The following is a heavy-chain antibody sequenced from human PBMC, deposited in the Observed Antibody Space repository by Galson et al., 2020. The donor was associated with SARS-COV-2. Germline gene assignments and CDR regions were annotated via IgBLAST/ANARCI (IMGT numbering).Heavy chain of an antibody. J-gene: IGHJ4*02. CDR3: AIAVAGHYYFDY. Sequence: ASVKVSCKASGYTFTSYGISWVRQAPGQGLEWMGWISAYNGNTNYAQKLQGRVTMTTDTSTSTAYMELRSLRSDDTAVYYCAIAVAGHYYFDYWGQGTLATVSS. CDR1: GYTFTSYG. V-gene: IGHV1-18*01. D-gene: IGHD6-19*01. CDR2: ISAYNGNT.